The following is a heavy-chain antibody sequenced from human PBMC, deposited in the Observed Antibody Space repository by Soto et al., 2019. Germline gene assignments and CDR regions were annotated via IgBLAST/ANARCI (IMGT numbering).Heavy chain of an antibody. V-gene: IGHV4-59*01. Sequence: SETLSLTCTVSGGSISSYYWSWIRQPPGKGLERIGYIYYSGSTNYNPSLKSRVTISVDTSKNQFSLKLSSVTAADTAVYYCARGENYYDSSGYGGNAFDIWGQGTMVTVSS. CDR3: ARGENYYDSSGYGGNAFDI. CDR1: GGSISSYY. CDR2: IYYSGST. J-gene: IGHJ3*02. D-gene: IGHD3-22*01.